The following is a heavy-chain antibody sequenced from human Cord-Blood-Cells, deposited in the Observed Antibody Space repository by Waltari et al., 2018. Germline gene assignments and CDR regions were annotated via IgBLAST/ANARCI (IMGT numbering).Heavy chain of an antibody. Sequence: QVQLVQSGAEVKKPGYSVKVSFKASGGTSSSYAICWVRQAPGQGLEWMGGIIPIFGTANYAQKFQGRVTITADESTSTAYMELSSLRSEDTAVYYCARYLTGSVWYFDLWGRGTLVTVSS. CDR3: ARYLTGSVWYFDL. D-gene: IGHD7-27*01. V-gene: IGHV1-69*01. J-gene: IGHJ2*01. CDR1: GGTSSSYA. CDR2: IIPIFGTA.